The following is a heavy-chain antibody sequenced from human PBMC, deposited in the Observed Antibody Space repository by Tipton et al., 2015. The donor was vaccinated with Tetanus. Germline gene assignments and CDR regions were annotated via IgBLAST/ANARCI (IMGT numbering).Heavy chain of an antibody. D-gene: IGHD3-22*01. J-gene: IGHJ4*02. CDR2: IYFSGST. V-gene: IGHV4-39*01. Sequence: TLSLTCTVSGASISNSSSYWGWIRQSPGKGLEWIGNIYFSGSTYYNPSLKSRVTISVDTSKNQFSLRLNSVTAADTAVYYCAKLFRVRARGITMVVVVPLGYFDYWGQGTLVTVSS. CDR1: GASISNSSSY. CDR3: AKLFRVRARGITMVVVVPLGYFDY.